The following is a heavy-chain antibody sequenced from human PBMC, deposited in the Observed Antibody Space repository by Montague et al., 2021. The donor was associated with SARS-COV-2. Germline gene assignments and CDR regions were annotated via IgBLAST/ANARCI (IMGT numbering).Heavy chain of an antibody. CDR3: ARNPTSYYYGSKGAFDY. J-gene: IGHJ4*02. V-gene: IGHV4-31*03. CDR2: IYYSGST. CDR1: GGSISSGGYY. D-gene: IGHD3-10*01. Sequence: TLSLTCTVSGGSISSGGYYWSWIRQHPGKDLEWIGYIYYSGSTCYNPSLKSRVTISVDTSKNQFSLKLSSVTAADTAVYYCARNPTSYYYGSKGAFDYWGQGTLVTVSS.